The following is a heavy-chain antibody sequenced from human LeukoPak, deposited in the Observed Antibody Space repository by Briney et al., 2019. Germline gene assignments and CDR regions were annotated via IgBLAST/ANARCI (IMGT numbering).Heavy chain of an antibody. CDR1: GFTFTTYT. Sequence: GGSLRLSCAASGFTFTTYTMNWVRQAPGKGLEWVSSISGSGAYIYYADSVKGRFTISRDNVKNSLYLQMNSLRAEDTAVYYCAKSLASSGCFWGQGTLVTVSS. V-gene: IGHV3-21*04. CDR2: ISGSGAYI. CDR3: AKSLASSGCF. D-gene: IGHD6-19*01. J-gene: IGHJ4*02.